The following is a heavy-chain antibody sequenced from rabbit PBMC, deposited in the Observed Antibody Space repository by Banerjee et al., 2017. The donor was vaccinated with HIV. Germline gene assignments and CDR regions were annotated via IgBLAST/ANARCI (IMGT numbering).Heavy chain of an antibody. CDR2: IYTGNGST. CDR1: GFSFSSRYW. J-gene: IGHJ4*01. CDR3: ARDVDYYPNL. V-gene: IGHV1S45*01. Sequence: QEQLEESGGDLVKPEGSLTLTCTASGFSFSSRYWICWVRQAPGKGLEWITCIYTGNGSTYYASWAKGRFTISKTSSTTVTLQMTSLTAADTATYFCARDVDYYPNLWGQGTLVTVS. D-gene: IGHD1-1*01.